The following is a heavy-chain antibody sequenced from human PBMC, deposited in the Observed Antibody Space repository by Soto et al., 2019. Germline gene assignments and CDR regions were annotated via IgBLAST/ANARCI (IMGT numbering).Heavy chain of an antibody. Sequence: EVQVSESGEGLEQPGGSLRLSCATSGFTFSNYPMNWVRQAPGKGLEWVSGISAGGDTTYYADSVKGRFTIFRDNSKNSVSLQMNSLRVEDTAVYYCARRVWGQGTLVTVSS. J-gene: IGHJ4*02. CDR2: ISAGGDTT. CDR3: ARRV. CDR1: GFTFSNYP. V-gene: IGHV3-23*01.